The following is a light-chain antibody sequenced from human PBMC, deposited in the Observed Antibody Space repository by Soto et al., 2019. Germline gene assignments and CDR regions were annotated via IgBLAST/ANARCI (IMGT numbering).Light chain of an antibody. V-gene: IGLV2-14*01. CDR1: STDVGGYNY. J-gene: IGLJ1*01. CDR3: GSYTSTDTPFV. CDR2: EVS. Sequence: QSMLAQPCSVSWSPGHAIAISCTGTSTDVGGYNYVSWYQHHPGKGPKLIIYEVSNRPSGVSDRFSGSKSGNKASLIISNLEAEDESDYYCGSYTSTDTPFVFGTGTKVTXL.